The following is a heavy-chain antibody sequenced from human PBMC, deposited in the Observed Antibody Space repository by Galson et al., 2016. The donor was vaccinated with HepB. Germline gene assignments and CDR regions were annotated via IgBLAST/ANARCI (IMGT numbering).Heavy chain of an antibody. CDR3: AGGGAYFGSGSWN. CDR1: GFTFSGYD. J-gene: IGHJ4*02. CDR2: ISYDGRNK. Sequence: SLRLSCAASGFTFSGYDMHWVRQAPGKGLEWVALISYDGRNKNYVDSVKGRFTISRDNSKNTLYLQMNSLRAEDTAVYFCAGGGAYFGSGSWNWGQGTRVTVSS. D-gene: IGHD3-10*01. V-gene: IGHV3-30*03.